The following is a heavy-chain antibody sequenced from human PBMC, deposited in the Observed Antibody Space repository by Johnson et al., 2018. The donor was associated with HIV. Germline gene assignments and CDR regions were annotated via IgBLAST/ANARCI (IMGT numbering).Heavy chain of an antibody. CDR1: EFPFSSYA. J-gene: IGHJ3*02. CDR3: ARGPHEVVVVAATSAFDI. Sequence: QVQLVESRGGVVQPGRSLRLSCAASEFPFSSYAMHWVRQAPGKGLEWVAVISYHGSNKYYADSVKGRFSISRDNSKNTLYLQMNSLRVEDTAVYYCARGPHEVVVVAATSAFDIWGQGTMVTVSS. V-gene: IGHV3-30*04. CDR2: ISYHGSNK. D-gene: IGHD2-15*01.